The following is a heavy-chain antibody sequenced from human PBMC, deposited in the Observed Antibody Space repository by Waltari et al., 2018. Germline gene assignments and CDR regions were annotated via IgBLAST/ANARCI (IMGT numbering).Heavy chain of an antibody. CDR2: IYSGGST. D-gene: IGHD6-6*01. CDR1: GFTFSSSA. J-gene: IGHJ6*03. V-gene: IGHV3-23*03. CDR3: AQLVIYYYYMDV. Sequence: EVQLLESGGGLVQPGGSLRLSCAASGFTFSSSAMSWVRQAPGKGLEWVSVIYSGGSTYYADSVKGRFTISRDNSKNTLYLQMNSLRAEDTAVYYCAQLVIYYYYMDVWGKGTTVTVSS.